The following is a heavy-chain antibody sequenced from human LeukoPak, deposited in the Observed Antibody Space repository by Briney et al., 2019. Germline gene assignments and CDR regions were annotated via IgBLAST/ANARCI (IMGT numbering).Heavy chain of an antibody. CDR3: AREGVDSSGYYLPGYYFDY. J-gene: IGHJ4*02. CDR2: ISSSSSYI. D-gene: IGHD3-22*01. CDR1: GFTFSSNS. V-gene: IGHV3-21*01. Sequence: GGSLRLSCAASGFTFSSNSMNWVRQAPGKGLEWVSSISSSSSYIYYADSVKGRFTISRDNAKNSLYLQMNSLRAEDTAVFYCAREGVDSSGYYLPGYYFDYWGQGTLVTVSS.